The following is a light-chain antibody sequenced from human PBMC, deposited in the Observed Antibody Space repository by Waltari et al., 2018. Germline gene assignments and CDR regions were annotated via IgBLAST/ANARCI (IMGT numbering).Light chain of an antibody. CDR3: QQYNTYPGT. Sequence: DIQMTQSPSTLSASVGDRVTITCRASQSINNWFAWYQQKPGKAPILLIYQASSLESGVPSRFSGSGSGTEFTLTISSLQPDDFATYYCQQYNTYPGTFGQGTKLEIK. CDR1: QSINNW. V-gene: IGKV1-5*03. J-gene: IGKJ2*01. CDR2: QAS.